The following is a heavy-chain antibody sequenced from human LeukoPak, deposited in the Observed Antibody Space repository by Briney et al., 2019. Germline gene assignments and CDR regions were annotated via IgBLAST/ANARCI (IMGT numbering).Heavy chain of an antibody. Sequence: TGGSLRLSCAASGFTFSTYAMTWARQAPGKGLEWVSGVSSSGAATYYADSVKGRFTISRDNSRSTLYLHMNSLRADDTAVYYCAKPFTQTPYAIGWYTCDYWGQGTLVTVSS. D-gene: IGHD6-19*01. J-gene: IGHJ4*02. CDR2: VSSSGAAT. CDR3: AKPFTQTPYAIGWYTCDY. CDR1: GFTFSTYA. V-gene: IGHV3-23*01.